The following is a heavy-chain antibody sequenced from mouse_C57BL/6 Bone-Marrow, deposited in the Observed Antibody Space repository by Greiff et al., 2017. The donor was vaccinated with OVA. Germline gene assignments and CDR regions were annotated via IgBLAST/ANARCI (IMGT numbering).Heavy chain of an antibody. CDR1: GFTFSDYY. CDR3: ARHGDSSYWYFDV. CDR2: ISNGGGST. D-gene: IGHD3-3*01. J-gene: IGHJ1*03. Sequence: EVQRVESGGGLVQPGGSLKLSCAASGFTFSDYYMYWVRQTPEKRLEWVAYISNGGGSTYYPDTVKGRFTISRDNAKNTLYLQMSRLKSEDTAMYYCARHGDSSYWYFDVWGTGTTVTVSS. V-gene: IGHV5-12*01.